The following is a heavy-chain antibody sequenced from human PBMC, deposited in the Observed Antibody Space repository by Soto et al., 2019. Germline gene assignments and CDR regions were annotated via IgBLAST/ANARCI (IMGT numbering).Heavy chain of an antibody. D-gene: IGHD3-22*01. CDR1: GFAFSTYS. J-gene: IGHJ4*02. CDR2: ISPQGASS. Sequence: GGSLRLSCSASGFAFSTYSMHWVRQTPGKGLEYVSAISPQGASSYYADSVKGRFTISRDDSKNTVYLQMSSLRPDDTAVYYCVSMIIARGAFDFWGQGTLVTVSS. V-gene: IGHV3-64D*06. CDR3: VSMIIARGAFDF.